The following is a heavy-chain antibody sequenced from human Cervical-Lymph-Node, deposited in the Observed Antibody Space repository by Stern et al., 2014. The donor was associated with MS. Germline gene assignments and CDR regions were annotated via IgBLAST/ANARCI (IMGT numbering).Heavy chain of an antibody. V-gene: IGHV4-39*01. D-gene: IGHD1-26*01. CDR2: IFYTGTT. J-gene: IGHJ4*02. CDR1: GGSISSNSYN. Sequence: QVQLQESGPGLVKPSETLSLTCTVSGGSISSNSYNWGWIRQPPGKGLEWIGSIFYTGTTYYNPSLKTRVTMSADTSKNPFSPKLRSVTAADTAVYYCARLWEYAYCDYWGRGTLVTVSS. CDR3: ARLWEYAYCDY.